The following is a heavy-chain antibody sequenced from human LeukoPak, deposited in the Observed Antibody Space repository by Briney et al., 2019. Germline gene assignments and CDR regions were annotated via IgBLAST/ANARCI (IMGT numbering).Heavy chain of an antibody. V-gene: IGHV1-2*02. CDR3: ARAEGAVYGMDV. CDR1: GYTFSGYY. D-gene: IGHD4-11*01. CDR2: INPNSGAT. J-gene: IGHJ6*02. Sequence: GASVKVSCKASGYTFSGYYMHWVRQAPGQGLEWMGWINPNSGATTYAQKFQGRVTLTRDTSISTVYMELNSLRSDDTAVFYCARAEGAVYGMDVWGQGTTVTVSS.